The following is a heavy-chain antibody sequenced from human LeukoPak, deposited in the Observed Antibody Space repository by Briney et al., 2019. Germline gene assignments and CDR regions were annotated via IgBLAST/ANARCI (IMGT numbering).Heavy chain of an antibody. D-gene: IGHD1-14*01. CDR1: GFTVSRNY. CDR2: IYSGGST. CDR3: AGEKSDRGYYYGMDV. Sequence: GGSLRLSCAASGFTVSRNYMSWVRQAPGKGLEWVSVIYSGGSTYYADSVKGRFTISRDNSKNTLYLQMNSLRAEDTAVYYCAGEKSDRGYYYGMDVWGQGTTVTVSS. J-gene: IGHJ6*02. V-gene: IGHV3-66*01.